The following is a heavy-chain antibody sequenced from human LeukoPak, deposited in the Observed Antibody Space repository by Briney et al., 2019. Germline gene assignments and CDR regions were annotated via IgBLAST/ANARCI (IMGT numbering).Heavy chain of an antibody. Sequence: GGSLRLSCAASGFTFSSYGIHWVRQAPGKGLEWVSFIRYDGTNKWYADSVKGRFTISRDNSKNTLYLQMDSLRVEDTAVYHCAKDRDYGDYPSAYYYYMDVWGNGTTVTVSS. D-gene: IGHD4-17*01. CDR3: AKDRDYGDYPSAYYYYMDV. V-gene: IGHV3-30*02. CDR2: IRYDGTNK. CDR1: GFTFSSYG. J-gene: IGHJ6*03.